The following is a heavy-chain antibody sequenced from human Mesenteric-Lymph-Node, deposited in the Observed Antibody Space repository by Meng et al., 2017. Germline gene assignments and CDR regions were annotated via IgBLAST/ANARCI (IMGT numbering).Heavy chain of an antibody. CDR3: AREGNKGQQVEEFDY. J-gene: IGHJ4*02. CDR2: INPNTGDT. Sequence: QVQLVQSGAEGKKPGASVKVSCKASGYTFTAYYVHWVRQAPGQGLEWMGRINPNTGDTNYAQKFQGRVTMTRDTSISTAYMELSRLSSDDTAVYYCAREGNKGQQVEEFDYWGQGTLVTVSS. CDR1: GYTFTAYY. D-gene: IGHD6-13*01. V-gene: IGHV1-2*06.